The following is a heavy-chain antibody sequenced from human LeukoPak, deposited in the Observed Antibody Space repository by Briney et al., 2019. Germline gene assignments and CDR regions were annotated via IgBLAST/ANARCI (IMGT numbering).Heavy chain of an antibody. D-gene: IGHD3-16*01. CDR1: GYTFTSYG. CDR2: MNPNSGNT. V-gene: IGHV1-8*02. J-gene: IGHJ4*02. Sequence: GASVKVSCKASGYTFTSYGISWVRQAPGQGLEWMGWMNPNSGNTGYAQKFQGRVTMTRNTSISTAYMELSSLRSEDTAVYYCARGGLGSDLSFDYWGQGTLVTVSS. CDR3: ARGGLGSDLSFDY.